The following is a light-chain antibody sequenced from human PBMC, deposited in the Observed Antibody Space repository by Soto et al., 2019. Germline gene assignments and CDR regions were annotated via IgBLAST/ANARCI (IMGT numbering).Light chain of an antibody. CDR2: GAS. V-gene: IGKV3-15*01. Sequence: EKVMTQSPAALSVSPGERATLSCRASQSVNSNLAWYQQKPGQAPRLLLYGASTRATGIPARFSGSASGTEFTLTISSLQSEDSAVYYCQQYHDWPLTFGGGTKVEVK. CDR1: QSVNSN. J-gene: IGKJ4*01. CDR3: QQYHDWPLT.